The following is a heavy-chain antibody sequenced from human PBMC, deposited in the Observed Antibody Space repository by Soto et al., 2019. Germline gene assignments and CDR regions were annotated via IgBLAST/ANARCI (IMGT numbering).Heavy chain of an antibody. Sequence: PGGSLRLSCAASGFTVSSNYMSWVRQAPGKGLEWVSVIYSGGSTYYADSVKGRFTISRDNSKNTLYLQMNSLRAEDTAVYYCARDPDYGGNSPYFDYWGQGTLVTVSS. CDR3: ARDPDYGGNSPYFDY. V-gene: IGHV3-66*01. D-gene: IGHD4-17*01. CDR2: IYSGGST. CDR1: GFTVSSNY. J-gene: IGHJ4*02.